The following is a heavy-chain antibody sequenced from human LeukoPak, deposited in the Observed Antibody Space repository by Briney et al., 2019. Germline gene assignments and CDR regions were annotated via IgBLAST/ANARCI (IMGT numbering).Heavy chain of an antibody. V-gene: IGHV3-64D*06. CDR1: GFTFSSYA. Sequence: PGGSLRLSCSASGFTFSSYAMHWVRQAPRKGLEYVSAISSNGGSTYYADSVKGRFTISRDNSKNTLYLQMSSLRAEDTAVYYCVKGGAAAEYYFDYWGQGTLVTVSS. J-gene: IGHJ4*02. CDR2: ISSNGGST. D-gene: IGHD6-13*01. CDR3: VKGGAAAEYYFDY.